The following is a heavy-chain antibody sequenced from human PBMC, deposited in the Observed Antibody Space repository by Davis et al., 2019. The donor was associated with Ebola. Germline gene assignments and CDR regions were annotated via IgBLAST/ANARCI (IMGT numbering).Heavy chain of an antibody. J-gene: IGHJ4*02. CDR1: GYTFTSYY. D-gene: IGHD1-26*01. Sequence: AASVKVSCKASGYTFTSYYMHWVRQAPGQGLEWMGIINPSGGSTSYAQKFQGRVTMTTDTSTSTAYMELRSLRSDDTAVYYCARDEWELLSGFYGYWGQGTLVTVSS. V-gene: IGHV1-46*01. CDR3: ARDEWELLSGFYGY. CDR2: INPSGGST.